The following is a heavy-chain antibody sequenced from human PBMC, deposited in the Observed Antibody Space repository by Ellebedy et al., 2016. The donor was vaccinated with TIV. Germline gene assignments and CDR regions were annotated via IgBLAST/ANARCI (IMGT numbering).Heavy chain of an antibody. D-gene: IGHD6-19*01. CDR1: GFTFSYYS. V-gene: IGHV3-48*01. Sequence: PGGSLRLSCAASGFTFSYYSMIWVRQAPGRGLEWVSYISSSSTTIYYADSVKGRFAISRDNAKNSLYLQMNSLRAEDTAVYYCARGGEAVAGLSFVDSWGQGTLVTVSS. CDR3: ARGGEAVAGLSFVDS. J-gene: IGHJ4*02. CDR2: ISSSSTTI.